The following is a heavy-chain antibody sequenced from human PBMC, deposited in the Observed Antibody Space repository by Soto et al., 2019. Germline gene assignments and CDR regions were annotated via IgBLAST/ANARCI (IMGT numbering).Heavy chain of an antibody. Sequence: GASVKVSCKASGGTFSNYAISWVRQAPGQGLEWMGWMNPNSGNTGYAQKFQGRVTMTRNTSISTAYMELSSLRSEDTAVYYCAREVVVDQVWGQGTLVTVSS. CDR1: GGTFSNYA. CDR3: AREVVVDQV. CDR2: MNPNSGNT. V-gene: IGHV1-8*02. D-gene: IGHD2-21*01. J-gene: IGHJ4*02.